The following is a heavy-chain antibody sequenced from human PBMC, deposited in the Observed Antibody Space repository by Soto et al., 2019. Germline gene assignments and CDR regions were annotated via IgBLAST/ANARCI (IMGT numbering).Heavy chain of an antibody. D-gene: IGHD2-2*01. V-gene: IGHV4-39*02. Sequence: QLQLQESGPGLVKPSETLSLTCTVSGGSIRSGPYSWGWIRLTPGEGLEWIGTFRYNENTYYNPSLESRVTISVDTSKNHFSLKVTSATVADTAVYYCARLGGYCSSTGCYGYYALDVWGPGTTVTVSS. CDR3: ARLGGYCSSTGCYGYYALDV. J-gene: IGHJ6*02. CDR2: FRYNENT. CDR1: GGSIRSGPYS.